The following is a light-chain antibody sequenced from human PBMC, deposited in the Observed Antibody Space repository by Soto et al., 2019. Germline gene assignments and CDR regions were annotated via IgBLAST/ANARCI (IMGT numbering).Light chain of an antibody. V-gene: IGLV4-69*01. Sequence: QSVLTQSPSASASLGASVKLTCTLSSGHSNYAIAWHQQQPKKGPRYLMKVKTDGSHFKGDGIPYRFSGSSSGAERYLIISSLQSEDEADYYCQTWGTGIRVFGGGTKVTVL. CDR2: VKTDGSH. J-gene: IGLJ3*02. CDR1: SGHSNYA. CDR3: QTWGTGIRV.